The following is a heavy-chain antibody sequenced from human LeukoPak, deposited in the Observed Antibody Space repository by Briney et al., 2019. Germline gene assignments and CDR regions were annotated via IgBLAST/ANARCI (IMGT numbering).Heavy chain of an antibody. CDR3: ASRYSPFDF. CDR1: GFTFSDYY. Sequence: GGSLRLSCAVSGFTFSDYYMSWIRQAPGKGLEWVSSISGAGSTTHYADSVRGRFTISRDNAKNSLYLHMNSLRAEDTAVYYCASRYSPFDFWGQGALVTVSS. J-gene: IGHJ4*02. D-gene: IGHD5-12*01. V-gene: IGHV3-11*04. CDR2: ISGAGSTT.